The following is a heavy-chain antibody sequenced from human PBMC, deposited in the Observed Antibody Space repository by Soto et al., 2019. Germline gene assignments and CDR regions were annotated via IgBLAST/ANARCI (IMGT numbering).Heavy chain of an antibody. D-gene: IGHD1-7*01. Sequence: QVQLVQSAPELQRPGDSVKVSCKTSGYTFTSYPYSWVRQAPGQGLEWVGWDNSYDGTTKVAQQFRDRITLTADKSAATVFMELRRLTSDDTAVYYCAREYYGTTTWIDYWGQGTLVAVSS. CDR3: AREYYGTTTWIDY. CDR1: GYTFTSYP. CDR2: DNSYDGTT. V-gene: IGHV1-18*04. J-gene: IGHJ4*02.